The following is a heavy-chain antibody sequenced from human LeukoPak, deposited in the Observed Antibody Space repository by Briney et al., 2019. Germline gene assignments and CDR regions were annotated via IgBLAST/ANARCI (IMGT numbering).Heavy chain of an antibody. CDR2: INSDGSST. Sequence: PGGSLRLSCAASGFTFSSYGMHWVRQAPGKGLVWVARINSDGSSTNYAHSLQGRFTISRDNAKNTLYLQMNSLRAEDTAVCYCARDSRITMVRGVPDYWGQGTLVTVSS. V-gene: IGHV3-74*01. J-gene: IGHJ4*02. D-gene: IGHD3-10*01. CDR3: ARDSRITMVRGVPDY. CDR1: GFTFSSYG.